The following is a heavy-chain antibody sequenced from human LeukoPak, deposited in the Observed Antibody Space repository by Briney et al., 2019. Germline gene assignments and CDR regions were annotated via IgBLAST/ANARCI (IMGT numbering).Heavy chain of an antibody. V-gene: IGHV3-30*02. CDR1: GFAFRSHA. CDR2: IRYDGSKK. Sequence: PGGSLRLSCTASGFAFRSHAMHWVRQAPGKGLEWVAFIRYDGSKKFYADSVKGRFTISRDNSKNTLYLQMYSLRAEDTAVYYCAKRRGLELLYYYYMDVWGKGTTVTVSS. CDR3: AKRRGLELLYYYYMDV. J-gene: IGHJ6*03. D-gene: IGHD1-7*01.